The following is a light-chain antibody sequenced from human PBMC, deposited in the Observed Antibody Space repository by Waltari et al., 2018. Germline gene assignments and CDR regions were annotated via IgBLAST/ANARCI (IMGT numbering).Light chain of an antibody. CDR1: QKINGY. CDR2: GAS. V-gene: IGKV1-39*01. Sequence: IQMPQSPSSLSASVGDRVTITCRAGQKINGYLNWYQHKPGKAPKLLIYGASNLQTGVPSRFSGSESGTDFTLTINSLQPEDFATYFCQQTYSTPGITFGQGTRLEI. J-gene: IGKJ5*01. CDR3: QQTYSTPGIT.